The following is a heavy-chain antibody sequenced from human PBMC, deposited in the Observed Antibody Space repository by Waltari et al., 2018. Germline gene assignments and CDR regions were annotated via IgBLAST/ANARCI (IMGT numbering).Heavy chain of an antibody. Sequence: QVQLQESGPGRVKPSETLSLTCSVSGYSISSGYWWGWIRQPPGKGLEWIASIYYTSGYTQYTPSLRSRVTISSDTSKNQFSLRLTSVTAADTAVYYCANNEWGLPVSWGQGTLVTVSS. CDR2: IYYTSGYT. V-gene: IGHV4-38-2*01. CDR3: ANNEWGLPVS. J-gene: IGHJ5*02. D-gene: IGHD1-26*01. CDR1: GYSISSGYW.